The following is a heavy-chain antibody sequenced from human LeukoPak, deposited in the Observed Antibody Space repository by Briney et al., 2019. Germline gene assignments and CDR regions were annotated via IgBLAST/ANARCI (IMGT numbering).Heavy chain of an antibody. V-gene: IGHV3-30-3*01. CDR3: ARDLGSYFSPRFDY. D-gene: IGHD3-10*01. CDR2: ISYDGSNK. Sequence: GRSLTLSCAASGFTFSSYAMHWVRQAQGKGLEWVAVISYDGSNKYYADSMKGRFTISRDNSKNTLYLQMNSLRAEDTAVYYCARDLGSYFSPRFDYWGQGTLVTVSS. CDR1: GFTFSSYA. J-gene: IGHJ4*02.